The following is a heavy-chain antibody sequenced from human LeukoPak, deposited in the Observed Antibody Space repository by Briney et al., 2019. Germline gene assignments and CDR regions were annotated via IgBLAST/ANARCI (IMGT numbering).Heavy chain of an antibody. Sequence: GGSLRLSCAASGFTFSSYSMNWVRQAPGKGLEWVSYISSSSSTIYYADSVKGRFTISRDNAKNTLYLQMNSLRAEDTAVYYCARETYSSSWPVAGYYYYYGMDVWGQGTTVTVSS. D-gene: IGHD6-13*01. CDR1: GFTFSSYS. V-gene: IGHV3-48*04. CDR2: ISSSSSTI. CDR3: ARETYSSSWPVAGYYYYYGMDV. J-gene: IGHJ6*02.